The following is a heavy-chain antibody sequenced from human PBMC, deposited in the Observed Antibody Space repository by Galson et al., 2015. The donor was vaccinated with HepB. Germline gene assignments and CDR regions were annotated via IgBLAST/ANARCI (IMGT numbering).Heavy chain of an antibody. Sequence: SLRLSCAASGFTFSSYSMNWVRQAPGKGLEWVSSISSSSSYIYYADSVKGRFTISRDNAKNSLYLQMNSLRAEDTAVYYCASGHSRKVVPAAAYWYFDLWGRGTLVTVSS. CDR2: ISSSSSYI. CDR1: GFTFSSYS. V-gene: IGHV3-21*01. D-gene: IGHD2-2*01. J-gene: IGHJ2*01. CDR3: ASGHSRKVVPAAAYWYFDL.